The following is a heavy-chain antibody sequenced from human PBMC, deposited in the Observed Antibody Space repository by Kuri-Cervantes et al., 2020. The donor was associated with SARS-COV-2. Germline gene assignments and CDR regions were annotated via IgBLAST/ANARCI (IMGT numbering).Heavy chain of an antibody. V-gene: IGHV1-18*01. CDR3: ARVEEPRLFSYYYYGMDV. J-gene: IGHJ6*02. Sequence: ASVKVSCKASGGTFSTAIISWVRQGPGQGLEWMGWISAYNGNTNYAQKLQGRVTMTTDTSTSTAYMELRSLRSDDTAVYYCARVEEPRLFSYYYYGMDVWGQGTAVTVSS. D-gene: IGHD3-22*01. CDR2: ISAYNGNT. CDR1: GGTFSTAI.